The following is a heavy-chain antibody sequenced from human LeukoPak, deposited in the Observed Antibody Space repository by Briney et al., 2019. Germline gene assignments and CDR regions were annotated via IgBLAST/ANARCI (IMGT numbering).Heavy chain of an antibody. CDR2: ISGSGSTI. CDR3: ARNKAGYYYYYVDV. J-gene: IGHJ6*03. Sequence: GGSLRLSCAASGFTFSDYYMSWIRQAPGKGLEWVSFISGSGSTINSADSVKGRFTISRDNAKNSLYLQMNSLRAEDTAVYCCARNKAGYYYYYVDVWGKGTSVTVSS. V-gene: IGHV3-11*01. CDR1: GFTFSDYY.